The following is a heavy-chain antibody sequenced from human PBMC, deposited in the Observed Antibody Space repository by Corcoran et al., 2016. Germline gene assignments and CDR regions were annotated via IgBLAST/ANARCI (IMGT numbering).Heavy chain of an antibody. J-gene: IGHJ2*01. CDR2: IYYSGST. Sequence: QVQLQESGPGLVKPSETLSLTCTVSGGSISSYYWSWIRQPPGKGLEWIGYIYYSGSTNYNPSLKSRVTISVDTSKNQFSLKLSSVTAADTAVYYCAREVGGSPDLWGRGTLVTVSS. CDR1: GGSISSYY. V-gene: IGHV4-59*01. D-gene: IGHD3-10*01. CDR3: AREVGGSPDL.